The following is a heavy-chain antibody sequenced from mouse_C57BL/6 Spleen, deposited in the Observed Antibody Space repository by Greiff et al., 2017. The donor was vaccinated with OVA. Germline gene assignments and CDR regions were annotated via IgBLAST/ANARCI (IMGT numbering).Heavy chain of an antibody. CDR1: GYSFTGYY. V-gene: IGHV1-42*01. J-gene: IGHJ3*01. Sequence: VQLQQSGPELVKPGASVKISCKASGYSFTGYYMNWVKQSPEKSLEWIGEINPSTGGTTYNQKFKAKATLTVDKSSSTAYMQLKSLTSEDSAVYYCARYDYDTFAYWGQGTLVTVSA. D-gene: IGHD2-4*01. CDR3: ARYDYDTFAY. CDR2: INPSTGGT.